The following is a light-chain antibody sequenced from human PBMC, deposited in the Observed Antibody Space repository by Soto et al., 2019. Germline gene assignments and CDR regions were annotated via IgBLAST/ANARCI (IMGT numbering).Light chain of an antibody. V-gene: IGKV3-20*01. Sequence: ETVLTQSTGTLSLSPGERATLSCRASQSVSSSYLAWYQQKPGQAPRLLIYGASSRATGIPDRFSGSGSGTDFTLTSSRLEPEDFAVYYCQPYGSSQSFGQGTKVEIK. J-gene: IGKJ1*01. CDR2: GAS. CDR3: QPYGSSQS. CDR1: QSVSSSY.